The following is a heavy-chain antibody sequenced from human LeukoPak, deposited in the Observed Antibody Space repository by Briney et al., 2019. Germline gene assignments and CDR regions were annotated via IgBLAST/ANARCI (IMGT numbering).Heavy chain of an antibody. CDR2: ISYDGSNK. CDR1: GFTFSSYG. CDR3: AKDRGAAAGLDY. D-gene: IGHD6-13*01. Sequence: PGGSLRLSCAASGFTFSSYGMHWVRRAPGQGLEWVAVISYDGSNKYYADSVKGRFTISRDNSKNTLYLQMNSLRAEDTAVYYCAKDRGAAAGLDYWGQGTLVTVSS. V-gene: IGHV3-30*18. J-gene: IGHJ4*02.